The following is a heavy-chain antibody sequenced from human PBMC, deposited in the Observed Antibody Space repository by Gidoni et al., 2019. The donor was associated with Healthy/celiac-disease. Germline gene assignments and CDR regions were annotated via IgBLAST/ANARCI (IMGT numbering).Heavy chain of an antibody. CDR1: GFTVISDY. CDR3: ARDPIAVAGTDYYGMDV. V-gene: IGHV3-53*01. D-gene: IGHD6-19*01. Sequence: EVQLVESGGGLIQPGGSLRLFFAASGFTVISDYMSWVRQAPGKGLECVSVMYSGGSTYYADSLKGRFTISRDNSKNTLYLQMNSLRAEDTAVYYCARDPIAVAGTDYYGMDVWGQGTTVTVSS. CDR2: MYSGGST. J-gene: IGHJ6*02.